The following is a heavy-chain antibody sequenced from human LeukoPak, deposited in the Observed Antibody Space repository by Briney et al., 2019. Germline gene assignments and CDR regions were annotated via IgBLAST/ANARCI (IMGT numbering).Heavy chain of an antibody. J-gene: IGHJ4*02. CDR2: ISYDGNNK. CDR3: ARDSDPLDFKSSPFDF. Sequence: GGSLRLSCAASGFTFSTFAMHWVRQAPGKGLEWVAVISYDGNNKYYADSVKGRFTISRDNSKNTLYLQMNSLRVEDTAVYYCARDSDPLDFKSSPFDFWGQGSLVTVSS. CDR1: GFTFSTFA. V-gene: IGHV3-30-3*01. D-gene: IGHD3-9*01.